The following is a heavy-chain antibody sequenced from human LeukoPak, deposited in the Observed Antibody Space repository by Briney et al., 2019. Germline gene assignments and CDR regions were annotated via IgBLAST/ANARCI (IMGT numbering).Heavy chain of an antibody. D-gene: IGHD3-10*01. V-gene: IGHV3-66*04. Sequence: GSLRLSCAASGFTVSSNYMSWVRQAPGKGLEWVSVIYSGGSTYYADSVKGRFTISRDNSKNTLYLQMNSLRAEDTAVYYCARLYYGSGKLLYYYYYMDVWAKGPRSPSP. CDR3: ARLYYGSGKLLYYYYYMDV. J-gene: IGHJ6*03. CDR1: GFTVSSNY. CDR2: IYSGGST.